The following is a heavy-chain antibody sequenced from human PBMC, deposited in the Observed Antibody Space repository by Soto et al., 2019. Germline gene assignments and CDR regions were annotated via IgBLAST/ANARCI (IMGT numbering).Heavy chain of an antibody. J-gene: IGHJ5*02. CDR3: ASPDSTSWPKFDP. V-gene: IGHV4-39*01. CDR2: IYSSENT. D-gene: IGHD2-2*01. CDR1: GGSVSSNSYS. Sequence: SETLSLTCTVSGGSVSSNSYSWGWIRQSPGKGLEWIGTIYSSENTYYNPSLKNRVTISIDTSKNQFSLTLKSVTAADTGIYYCASPDSTSWPKFDPWGQGTRVTVSS.